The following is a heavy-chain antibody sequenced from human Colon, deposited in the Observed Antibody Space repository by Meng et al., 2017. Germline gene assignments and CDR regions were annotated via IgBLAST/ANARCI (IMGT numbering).Heavy chain of an antibody. J-gene: IGHJ4*02. V-gene: IGHV4-4*02. D-gene: IGHD1/OR15-1a*01. CDR2: IAHTGRT. CDR1: GASISTTNW. Sequence: QMQLRESGPGLVKPSGTLFLTCAVSGASISTTNWWTWFRQSPGKGLEWIGEIAHTGRTNYNRSLKSRVSISMDKSKNHFSLNVTSVTAADTAVYYCGTTDINYCPIHYWGQGTLVTVSS. CDR3: GTTDINYCPIHY.